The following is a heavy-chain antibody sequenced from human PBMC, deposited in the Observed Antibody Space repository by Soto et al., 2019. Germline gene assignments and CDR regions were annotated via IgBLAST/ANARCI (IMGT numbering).Heavy chain of an antibody. CDR3: AKDAVPYNGEWDWFDT. Sequence: QLLESGGGLVQPGRSLRVHCVASGFTFGDYAMSWVRQAPGKGLEWVSSIGGGGTDTYYAASVKGRFTISRDNSKSTLYLQMNNLRVEDTAVYYCAKDAVPYNGEWDWFDTWGQGTLVTVSS. CDR1: GFTFGDYA. CDR2: IGGGGTDT. V-gene: IGHV3-23*01. J-gene: IGHJ5*02. D-gene: IGHD3-10*01.